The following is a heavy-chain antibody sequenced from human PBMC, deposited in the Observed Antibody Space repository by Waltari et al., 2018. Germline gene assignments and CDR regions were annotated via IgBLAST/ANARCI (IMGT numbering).Heavy chain of an antibody. D-gene: IGHD3-10*01. CDR1: GYSFTSYW. J-gene: IGHJ4*02. CDR2: IYPGDSDT. V-gene: IGHV5-51*01. CDR3: ARHDFLHGSGTHPDGADY. Sequence: EVQLVQSGAEVKKPGESLKISCKGSGYSFTSYWIGWVRQMPGKGLEWMGIIYPGDSDTRYSPSFQGQVTISADKSISTAYLQWSSLKASDTAMYYCARHDFLHGSGTHPDGADYWGQGTLVTVSS.